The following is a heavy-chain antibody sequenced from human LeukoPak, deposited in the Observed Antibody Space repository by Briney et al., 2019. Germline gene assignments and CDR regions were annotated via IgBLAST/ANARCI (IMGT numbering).Heavy chain of an antibody. CDR1: GYIFTSYW. D-gene: IGHD6-19*01. V-gene: IGHV5-51*01. CDR2: IYPGDSDT. J-gene: IGHJ4*02. CDR3: ARHSFKSAHKTDSGGCDY. Sequence: GESLKISCKGSGYIFTSYWIGWVRQLPGKGLEWMGIIYPGDSDTRYSPSFQGQVTISADKSISTAYLQWSSLKASDTAMYYCARHSFKSAHKTDSGGCDYWGQGTLVTVSS.